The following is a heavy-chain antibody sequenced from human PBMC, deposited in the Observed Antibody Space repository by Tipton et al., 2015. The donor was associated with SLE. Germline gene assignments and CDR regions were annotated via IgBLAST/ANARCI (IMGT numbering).Heavy chain of an antibody. CDR1: GASISSQY. D-gene: IGHD3-22*01. CDR2: IYYTGST. Sequence: TLSLTCTVSGASISSQYWNWIRQPPGKGLEWIGYIYYTGSTSYNPSLKSRVTISVDMSKNQFSLNLGSVTAADTAVYYCARGTSGYSYHFDACGQGTLVTVAS. CDR3: ARGTSGYSYHFDA. V-gene: IGHV4-59*11. J-gene: IGHJ4*02.